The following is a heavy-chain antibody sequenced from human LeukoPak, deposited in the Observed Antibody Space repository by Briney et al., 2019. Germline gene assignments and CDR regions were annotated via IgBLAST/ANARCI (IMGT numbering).Heavy chain of an antibody. J-gene: IGHJ6*03. D-gene: IGHD2-15*01. CDR3: ANLAEDIVVVVAVPGYMDV. Sequence: GGSLRLSCAASGFTFSSYAMSWVRQAPGKGLEWVSAISGSGGSTYYADSVTGRFTISRDNSKNTLYLQMNSLRAEDTAVYYCANLAEDIVVVVAVPGYMDVWGKGTTVTVSS. CDR2: ISGSGGST. CDR1: GFTFSSYA. V-gene: IGHV3-23*01.